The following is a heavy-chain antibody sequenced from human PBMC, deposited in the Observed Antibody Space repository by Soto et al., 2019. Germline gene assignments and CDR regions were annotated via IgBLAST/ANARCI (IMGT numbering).Heavy chain of an antibody. CDR3: ARALSSSSVYFDY. J-gene: IGHJ4*02. V-gene: IGHV4-59*08. CDR2: IYYSGST. Sequence: SETLSLTCTVSGGSISSYYWSWIRQPPGKGLEWIGYIYYSGSTNYNPSLKSRVTISVDTSKNQFSLKLSSVTAADTAVYYCARALSSSSVYFDYWGQGTLVTVSS. CDR1: GGSISSYY. D-gene: IGHD6-6*01.